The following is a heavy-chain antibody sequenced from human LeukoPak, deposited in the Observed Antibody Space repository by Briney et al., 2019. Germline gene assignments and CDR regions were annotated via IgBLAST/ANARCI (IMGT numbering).Heavy chain of an antibody. CDR1: GYTFTSYG. J-gene: IGHJ6*03. CDR3: ARARRYCSSTSCYALRAAAGTLFGVYYYYYMDV. V-gene: IGHV1-18*01. CDR2: ISAYNGNT. D-gene: IGHD2-2*01. Sequence: ASVTVSCKASGYTFTSYGISWVRQAPGQGLEWMGWISAYNGNTNYAQKLQGRVTMTTDTSTSTAYMELSSLRSEDTAVYYCARARRYCSSTSCYALRAAAGTLFGVYYYYYMDVWGKGTTVTVSS.